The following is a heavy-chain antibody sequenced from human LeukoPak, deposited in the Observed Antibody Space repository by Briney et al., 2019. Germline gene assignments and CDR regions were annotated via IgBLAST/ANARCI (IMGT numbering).Heavy chain of an antibody. D-gene: IGHD6-19*01. J-gene: IGHJ4*02. V-gene: IGHV5-51*01. Sequence: GESLKISCKGSGYSFTSYWIGWVRQMPGKGLEWMGIIYPGDSDTRYSPSFQGQVTITADKSISTAYLQRSSLKASDTAMYYCAMALYSSGGCFDYWGQGTLVTVSS. CDR3: AMALYSSGGCFDY. CDR2: IYPGDSDT. CDR1: GYSFTSYW.